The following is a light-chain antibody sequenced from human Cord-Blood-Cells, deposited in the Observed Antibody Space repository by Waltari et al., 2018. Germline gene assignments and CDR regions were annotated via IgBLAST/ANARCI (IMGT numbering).Light chain of an antibody. V-gene: IGLV4-69*01. CDR1: SGHSSYA. CDR2: LNRECSH. Sequence: QLVLTQSPSASASLGASVKLTCTLSSGHSSYAIAWHQQQPEKGPRYLMKLNRECSHSKGAGIPVRFSGSSSGAERYLTISSLQSEDEADYYCQTWGTGIQVFGGGTKLTVL. CDR3: QTWGTGIQV. J-gene: IGLJ2*01.